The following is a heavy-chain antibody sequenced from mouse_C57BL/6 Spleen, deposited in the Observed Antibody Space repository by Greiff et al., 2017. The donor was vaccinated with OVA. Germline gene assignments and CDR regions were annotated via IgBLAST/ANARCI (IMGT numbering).Heavy chain of an antibody. J-gene: IGHJ4*01. CDR2: IDPEDGDT. D-gene: IGHD2-1*01. V-gene: IGHV14-1*01. Sequence: EVKLVESGAELVRPGASVKLSCTASGFNIKDYYMHWVKQRPEQGLEWIGRIDPEDGDTEYAPKFQGKATMTADTSSNTAYLQLSSLTSEDTAVYYCTPFYYGSYYAMDYWGQGTSVTVSS. CDR1: GFNIKDYY. CDR3: TPFYYGSYYAMDY.